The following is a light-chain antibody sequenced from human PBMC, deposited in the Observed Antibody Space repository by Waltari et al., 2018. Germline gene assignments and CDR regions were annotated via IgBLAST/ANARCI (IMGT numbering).Light chain of an antibody. CDR1: QSLLHSNGYNY. CDR2: LGS. Sequence: DIVMTQSPLSLPVTPGEPASISCRSSQSLLHSNGYNYLDWYLQNPGQSPQLLIYLGSNRASGVPDRFSGSGSGTDFTLKISRVEAEDVGVYYCMQGLHFPLTFGGGTKVEIK. V-gene: IGKV2-28*01. J-gene: IGKJ4*01. CDR3: MQGLHFPLT.